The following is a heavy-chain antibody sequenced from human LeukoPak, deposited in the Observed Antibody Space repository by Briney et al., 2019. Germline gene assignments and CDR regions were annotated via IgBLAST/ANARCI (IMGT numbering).Heavy chain of an antibody. D-gene: IGHD6-19*01. Sequence: SLRLSCAASGFTFEDYAMHWVRQAPGKGLEWVSGISWNSGSIGYADSVKGRFTISRDNAKNSLYLQMNSLRAEDTAVYYCARTPIAVAGTRWGQGTLVTVSS. CDR1: GFTFEDYA. V-gene: IGHV3-9*01. CDR3: ARTPIAVAGTR. CDR2: ISWNSGSI. J-gene: IGHJ4*02.